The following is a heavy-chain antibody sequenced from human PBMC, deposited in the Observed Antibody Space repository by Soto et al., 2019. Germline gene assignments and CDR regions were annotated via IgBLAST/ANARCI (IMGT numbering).Heavy chain of an antibody. Sequence: PGESLKISCKGSGYSFTSYWVTWVRQMPGKGLEWMGRIDPSDSYTNYNPPFQGHVTVSVDKSISTAYLQWSSLEASDTTMYYCARLYGGNSGMDVWGQGTTVTVSS. J-gene: IGHJ6*02. CDR2: IDPSDSYT. D-gene: IGHD4-17*01. CDR3: ARLYGGNSGMDV. CDR1: GYSFTSYW. V-gene: IGHV5-10-1*01.